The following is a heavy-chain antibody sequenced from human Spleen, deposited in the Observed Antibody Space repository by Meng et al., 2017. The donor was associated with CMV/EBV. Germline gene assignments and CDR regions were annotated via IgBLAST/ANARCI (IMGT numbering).Heavy chain of an antibody. V-gene: IGHV4-34*01. CDR3: ARGRRSASGIDP. D-gene: IGHD5-24*01. CDR1: GTSFTDYF. J-gene: IGHJ5*02. Sequence: SETLSLTCAVSGTSFTDYFWSWIRQSPGKGLEWIGEINHSGGTNYNPSLSSRVTISVDTSKNQFSLKLSSVTAADTAVYYCARGRRSASGIDPWGQGTLVTVSS. CDR2: INHSGGT.